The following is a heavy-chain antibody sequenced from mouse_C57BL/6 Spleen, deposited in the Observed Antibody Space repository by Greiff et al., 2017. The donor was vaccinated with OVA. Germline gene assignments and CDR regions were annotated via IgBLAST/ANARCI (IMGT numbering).Heavy chain of an antibody. CDR3: ARERITPYYFDY. V-gene: IGHV2-2*01. J-gene: IGHJ2*01. CDR1: GFSFTSYG. CDR2: ICSGGST. Sequence: QVQLQQSGPGLVQPSQSLYITCTVSGFSFTSYGVHWVRQSPGKGLEWLGVICSGGSTDYNAAFISRLSISKENSKSQVFFKMNSLQADDTAIYYCARERITPYYFDYWGQGTTLTVSS. D-gene: IGHD1-1*01.